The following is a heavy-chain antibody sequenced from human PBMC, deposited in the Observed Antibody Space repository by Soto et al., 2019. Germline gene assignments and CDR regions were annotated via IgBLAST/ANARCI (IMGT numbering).Heavy chain of an antibody. CDR1: GFIFSSYS. Sequence: EVQLVESGGGLVKSGGSLRLSCAASGFIFSSYSMNWVRQAPGKGLEWVSSVTSSSNYIYYADSLKGRFTISRDNAKNSLYLQMNSLRAEDTAVYYCARDPPYCTSTSCYFDYWGQGTLVTVSS. CDR2: VTSSSNYI. J-gene: IGHJ4*02. D-gene: IGHD2-2*01. CDR3: ARDPPYCTSTSCYFDY. V-gene: IGHV3-21*01.